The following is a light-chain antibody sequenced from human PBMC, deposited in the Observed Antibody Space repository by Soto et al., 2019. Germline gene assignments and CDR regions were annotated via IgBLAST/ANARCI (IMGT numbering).Light chain of an antibody. CDR2: SAS. V-gene: IGKV3-20*01. CDR3: QQYGNSPYT. CDR1: QSVSSGY. Sequence: IVLTQYTGTLSLCPGEGATLSCGASQSVSSGYLAWYQQKPGQTPRLLIYSASSRATGIPDRFSGSGSGTDFTLTISRLEPEDFAVYYCQQYGNSPYTFGQGAK. J-gene: IGKJ2*01.